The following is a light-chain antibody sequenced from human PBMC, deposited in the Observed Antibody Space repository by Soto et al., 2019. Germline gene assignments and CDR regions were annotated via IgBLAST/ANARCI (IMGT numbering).Light chain of an antibody. CDR1: SSDVGSYKF. Sequence: QSVLTQPASVSGSPGQSITISCTGTSSDVGSYKFVSWYQQLPGKAPKLMIHEDSKRPSGVSNRFSGSKSVNTASLTISGLQTEDEADYYCCSYAGSSTWVFGGGTKLTVL. CDR2: EDS. V-gene: IGLV2-23*01. J-gene: IGLJ3*02. CDR3: CSYAGSSTWV.